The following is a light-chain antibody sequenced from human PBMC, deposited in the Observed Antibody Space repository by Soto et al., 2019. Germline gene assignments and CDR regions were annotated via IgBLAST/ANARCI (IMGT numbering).Light chain of an antibody. V-gene: IGLV2-11*01. CDR1: SSDVGGYNY. Sequence: QSALTQPRSVSGSPGQSLTISCTGTSSDVGGYNYVSWYQQYPGKVPKLMIYDVTKRPSGVPDRFSGSKSGNTDSLTISGLQAEDEADYYCCSHAGSYTYVFGTGTKVTVL. CDR2: DVT. CDR3: CSHAGSYTYV. J-gene: IGLJ1*01.